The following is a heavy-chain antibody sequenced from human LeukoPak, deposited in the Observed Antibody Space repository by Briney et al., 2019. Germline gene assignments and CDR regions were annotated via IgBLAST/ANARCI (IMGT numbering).Heavy chain of an antibody. CDR3: ATHRRSGSGGSENAFEI. J-gene: IGHJ3*02. CDR1: GDSTSSSTYY. V-gene: IGHV4-39*01. D-gene: IGHD5-12*01. Sequence: PSETLSLTCTVSGDSTSSSTYYWDCIRQAPGKGLEWIGNIYDSGTTHYNPSLKSRVTISGDTSKNQFSLKLNSVTAADTAIYYCATHRRSGSGGSENAFEIWGQGTMVTVSS. CDR2: IYDSGTT.